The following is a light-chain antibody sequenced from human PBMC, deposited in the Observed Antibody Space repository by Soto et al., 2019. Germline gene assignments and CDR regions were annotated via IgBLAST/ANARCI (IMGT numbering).Light chain of an antibody. J-gene: IGLJ2*01. Sequence: SYELTQPPSVSVSPGQTVSITCSGDKLGDKYACWYQQKPGQSPVLVIYQDNKRPSGIPVRFSGSNSGNTATLTISGTQSMDEADYYCQTWDSRTDVVFGGGTKLTVL. V-gene: IGLV3-1*01. CDR2: QDN. CDR3: QTWDSRTDVV. CDR1: KLGDKY.